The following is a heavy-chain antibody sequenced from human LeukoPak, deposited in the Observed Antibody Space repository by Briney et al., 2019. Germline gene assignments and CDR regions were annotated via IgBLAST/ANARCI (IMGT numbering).Heavy chain of an antibody. J-gene: IGHJ4*02. V-gene: IGHV1-69*05. Sequence: ASVKVSCKDSGGTFSSYANSWVRQAPGQGLEWTGGIIPIFGTANYAQKFQGRVTITTDESTSTAYMELSSLRSEDTAVYYCAVGPKGEVDMIPFGGVIVTHFDYWGQGTLVTVSS. D-gene: IGHD3-16*02. CDR2: IIPIFGTA. CDR3: AVGPKGEVDMIPFGGVIVTHFDY. CDR1: GGTFSSYA.